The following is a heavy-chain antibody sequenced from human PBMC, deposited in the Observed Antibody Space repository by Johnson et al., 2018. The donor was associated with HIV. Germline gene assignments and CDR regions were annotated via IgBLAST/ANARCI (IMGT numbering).Heavy chain of an antibody. CDR2: IKQDVSEK. CDR3: ARDEYPLRAAAWKSAFDI. Sequence: VQLVESGGGLVQPGGSLRLSCAASGFTFSSYWMSWVRQAPGKGLEWVANIKQDVSEKYYVDSVKGRFTISRDNAKNSLYLQMNSLRAEDTAVYYCARDEYPLRAAAWKSAFDIWGQGTMVTVSS. J-gene: IGHJ3*02. D-gene: IGHD6-13*01. V-gene: IGHV3-7*01. CDR1: GFTFSSYW.